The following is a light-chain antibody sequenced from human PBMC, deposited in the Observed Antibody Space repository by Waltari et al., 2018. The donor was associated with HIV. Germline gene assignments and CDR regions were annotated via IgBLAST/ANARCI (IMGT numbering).Light chain of an antibody. CDR3: QQYVGSLWT. Sequence: EIVLTQSPGTLSLSPGERATLSCRASQRVSSSHLTWYQQKPGQAPRLLIYSTSNRATGIPDRFSGSGSGTDFTLTISRLEPEDFAVYYCQQYVGSLWTLGQGTKVEIK. V-gene: IGKV3-20*01. J-gene: IGKJ1*01. CDR1: QRVSSSH. CDR2: STS.